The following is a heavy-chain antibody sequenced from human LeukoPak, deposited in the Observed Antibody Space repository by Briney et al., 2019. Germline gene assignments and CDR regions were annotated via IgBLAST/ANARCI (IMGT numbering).Heavy chain of an antibody. Sequence: GGSLRLSCAAPGLTFSSYAMSWVRQAPGKGLEWVSAISGSGGSTYYADSVKGRFTISRDNSKNTLYLQMNSLRAEDTAVYYCAKVPMVRGEWNFDYWGQGTLVTVSS. CDR1: GLTFSSYA. CDR2: ISGSGGST. CDR3: AKVPMVRGEWNFDY. D-gene: IGHD3-10*01. V-gene: IGHV3-23*01. J-gene: IGHJ4*02.